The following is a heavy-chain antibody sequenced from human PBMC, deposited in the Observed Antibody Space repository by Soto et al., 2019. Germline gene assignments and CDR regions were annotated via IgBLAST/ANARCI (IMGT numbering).Heavy chain of an antibody. D-gene: IGHD3-22*01. CDR3: ARLYYYDTSGYLSFDY. Sequence: SETLSLTCTVSGNSISSGDYYWSWVRQSPGKGLDWIGYIYYSGSAYYNPSLKNRPTISVDTSRNQFSLELTSATAADTAVYYCARLYYYDTSGYLSFDYWGQGTLVTVSS. V-gene: IGHV4-30-4*01. CDR1: GNSISSGDYY. J-gene: IGHJ4*02. CDR2: IYYSGSA.